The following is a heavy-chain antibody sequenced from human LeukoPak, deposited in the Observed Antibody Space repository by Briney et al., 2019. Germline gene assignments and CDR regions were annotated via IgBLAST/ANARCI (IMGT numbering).Heavy chain of an antibody. CDR1: GGSISTYY. CDR3: ARVSGYDWESFYDY. Sequence: PSETLSLTCTVSGGSISTYYWTWIRQPPGKGLEWIGYIYYSGITNYNPSLKSRVTISVDTSKKQFSLKLSSVTAADTAMYYCARVSGYDWESFYDYWGQGSLVTVSS. D-gene: IGHD5-12*01. V-gene: IGHV4-59*01. J-gene: IGHJ4*02. CDR2: IYYSGIT.